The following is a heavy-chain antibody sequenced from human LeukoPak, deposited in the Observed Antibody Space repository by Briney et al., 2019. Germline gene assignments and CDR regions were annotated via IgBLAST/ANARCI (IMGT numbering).Heavy chain of an antibody. D-gene: IGHD6-6*01. V-gene: IGHV3-48*01. Sequence: GGSLRLSCAASGFPFNNFGMNWVRQAPGKGLEWVSYISSSSSTMSYADSVKGRFTISRDTAKNSLFLQMNSLRAEDTAVYYCARGGAARPDYWGQGTLVTVSS. J-gene: IGHJ4*02. CDR2: ISSSSSTM. CDR3: ARGGAARPDY. CDR1: GFPFNNFG.